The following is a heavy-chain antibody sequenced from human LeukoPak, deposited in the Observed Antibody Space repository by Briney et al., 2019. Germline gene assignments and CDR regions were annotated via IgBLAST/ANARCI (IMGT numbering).Heavy chain of an antibody. Sequence: GGSLRLSCAASGFAFSSYNMNWVRQAPGKGLEWVSYISSGSDTIFYADSVKGRFTISRDNAKNSLYLQMNSLRAEDTAVYCCARPYCASTSCPTFEYWGQGTLVTVSS. CDR2: ISSGSDTI. CDR3: ARPYCASTSCPTFEY. D-gene: IGHD2-2*01. CDR1: GFAFSSYN. V-gene: IGHV3-48*01. J-gene: IGHJ4*02.